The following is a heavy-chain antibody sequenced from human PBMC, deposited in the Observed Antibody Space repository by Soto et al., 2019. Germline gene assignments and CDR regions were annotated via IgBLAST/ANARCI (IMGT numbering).Heavy chain of an antibody. V-gene: IGHV3-48*01. Sequence: EVQLVESGGGLVQPGGSLRLYCAASGFTFSSYSMNWVRQAPGKGLEWVSYISSSSSTIYYADSVKGRFTISRDNAKNSLYLQINSLRAEDTAVYYCARAIDYIDYWGQGTLVTVSS. J-gene: IGHJ4*02. CDR2: ISSSSSTI. CDR1: GFTFSSYS. D-gene: IGHD3-16*01. CDR3: ARAIDYIDY.